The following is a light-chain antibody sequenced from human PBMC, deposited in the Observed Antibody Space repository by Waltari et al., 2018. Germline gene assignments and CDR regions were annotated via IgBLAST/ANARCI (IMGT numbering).Light chain of an antibody. V-gene: IGLV2-14*01. CDR1: GVYHY. J-gene: IGLJ2*01. Sequence: QSALTQPASVSGSPGQSITISCTVGVYHYVSWYQQHPGNAPKLMIYDVYKRPSGVSNRFSGSKSGNTASLTISGLQAEDEADYYCASYTSGNTFGRVFGGGTKLTVL. CDR3: ASYTSGNTFGRV. CDR2: DVY.